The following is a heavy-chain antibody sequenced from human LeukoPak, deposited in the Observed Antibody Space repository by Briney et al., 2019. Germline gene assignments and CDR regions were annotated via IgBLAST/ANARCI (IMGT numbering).Heavy chain of an antibody. D-gene: IGHD5-24*01. Sequence: ASVKVSCKASGCTFSSYAISWVRQAPGQGLEWMGGIIPIFGTANYAQKFQGRVTITADESTSTAYMELSSLRSEDTAVYYCARSRDGYNCDYWGQGTLVTVSS. CDR1: GCTFSSYA. CDR2: IIPIFGTA. CDR3: ARSRDGYNCDY. V-gene: IGHV1-69*13. J-gene: IGHJ4*02.